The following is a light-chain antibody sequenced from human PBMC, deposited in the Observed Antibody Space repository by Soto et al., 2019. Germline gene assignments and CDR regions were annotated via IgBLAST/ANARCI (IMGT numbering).Light chain of an antibody. CDR1: QSVSSSY. Sequence: EIVLTQSPGTLSLSPGERATLSCRASQSVSSSYLAWYQQKTGQAPRLLIYGASSRATGIPDRFSGSGSGTDFTLTISILEPEDFAVYYCQQYFSSPPYTFGQGTKLEIK. V-gene: IGKV3-20*01. CDR2: GAS. CDR3: QQYFSSPPYT. J-gene: IGKJ2*01.